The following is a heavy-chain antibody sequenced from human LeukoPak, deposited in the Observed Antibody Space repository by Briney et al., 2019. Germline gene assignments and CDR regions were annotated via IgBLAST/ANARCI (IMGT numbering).Heavy chain of an antibody. J-gene: IGHJ4*02. CDR2: INWSGGSP. CDR1: GFAFDEHG. V-gene: IGHV3-20*04. CDR3: AKAPITSPFYFDY. D-gene: IGHD2-2*01. Sequence: GGSLRLSCTASGFAFDEHGMSWVRQVPGKGLELFSGINWSGGSPGYADPLRGRFTISKDHATNPLYLQMDSLRADDTALYYCAKAPITSPFYFDYWGQGTLVTVSS.